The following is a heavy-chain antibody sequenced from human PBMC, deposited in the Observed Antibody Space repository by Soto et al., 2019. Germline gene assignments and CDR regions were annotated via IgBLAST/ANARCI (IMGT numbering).Heavy chain of an antibody. J-gene: IGHJ4*02. CDR1: GGTFSSYA. Sequence: QVQLVQSGAEVKKPGSSVKVSCKASGGTFSSYAISWVRQAPGQGLEWMGGIIPIFGTANYAQQFQGRVTITADESTSTAYMELSSLRSEDTAVYYCARDPVFYGADEHFDYWGQGTLVTVSS. D-gene: IGHD4-17*01. V-gene: IGHV1-69*01. CDR3: ARDPVFYGADEHFDY. CDR2: IIPIFGTA.